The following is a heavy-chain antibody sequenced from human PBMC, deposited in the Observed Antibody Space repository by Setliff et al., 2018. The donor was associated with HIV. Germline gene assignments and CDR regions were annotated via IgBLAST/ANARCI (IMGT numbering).Heavy chain of an antibody. V-gene: IGHV1-18*01. D-gene: IGHD3-9*01. J-gene: IGHJ4*02. CDR2: ISAYNGNT. CDR3: ARAPMTYYDILTGFSN. CDR1: GYTFTSYG. Sequence: ASVKVSCKASGYTFTSYGISWVRQAPGQGLEWMGWISAYNGNTNYAQKLQGRVTMTTDTSTSTAYMELRSLRSDDTAVYYCARAPMTYYDILTGFSNWGQGTVVTVSS.